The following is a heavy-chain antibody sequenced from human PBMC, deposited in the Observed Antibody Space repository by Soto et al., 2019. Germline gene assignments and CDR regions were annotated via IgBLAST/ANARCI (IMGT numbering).Heavy chain of an antibody. D-gene: IGHD6-19*01. CDR2: ISYDGSNK. CDR1: GFTFSSYA. V-gene: IGHV3-30*18. CDR3: AKPTVAGSSDLDY. J-gene: IGHJ4*02. Sequence: GGSLRLSCAASGFTFSSYAMHWVRQAPGKGLEWVAVISYDGSNKYYAHFVKGRFTISRDDSKNTLYLQMNSLRADDTAVYYCAKPTVAGSSDLDYWGQGTLFTVSS.